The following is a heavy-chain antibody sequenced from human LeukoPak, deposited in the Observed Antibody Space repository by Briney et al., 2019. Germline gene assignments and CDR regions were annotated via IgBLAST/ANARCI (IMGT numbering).Heavy chain of an antibody. CDR1: GFTFSDYY. V-gene: IGHV3-11*06. D-gene: IGHD1-26*01. CDR2: ISSSRSYT. CDR3: ARALPSPLYSGSYADAFDI. Sequence: PGGSLRLSCAASGFTFSDYYMSWVRQAPGKGLEWVSYISSSRSYTKYADSVKGRFTISRDNAKNSLYLQMNSLRAEDTAVYYCARALPSPLYSGSYADAFDIWGQGTMVTVSS. J-gene: IGHJ3*02.